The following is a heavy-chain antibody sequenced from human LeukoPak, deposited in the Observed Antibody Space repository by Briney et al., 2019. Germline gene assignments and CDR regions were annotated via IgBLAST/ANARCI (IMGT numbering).Heavy chain of an antibody. D-gene: IGHD4-17*01. V-gene: IGHV3-48*01. CDR3: ARTTNDYGDSY. CDR1: GFTFSSYS. Sequence: GGSLRLSCAASGFTFSSYSMNWVRQAPGKGLEWVSYISSSSSTIYYADSVKGRFTISRDNAKNSLYLQMNSLRAEDTAVYYCARTTNDYGDSYWGQGTLVTVSS. J-gene: IGHJ4*02. CDR2: ISSSSSTI.